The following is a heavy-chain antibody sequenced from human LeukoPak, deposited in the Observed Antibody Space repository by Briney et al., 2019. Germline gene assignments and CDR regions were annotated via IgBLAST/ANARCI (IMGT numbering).Heavy chain of an antibody. V-gene: IGHV3-23*01. CDR3: AKDILVVPAATDAFDI. D-gene: IGHD2-2*01. CDR1: GFTFSSYA. J-gene: IGHJ3*02. CDR2: ISGSGGST. Sequence: GGSLRLSCAASGFTFSSYAMSWVRQAPGKGLEWVSAISGSGGSTYYADSVKGRFTISRDNSKNTPYLQMNSLRAEDTAVYYCAKDILVVPAATDAFDIWGQGTMVTVSS.